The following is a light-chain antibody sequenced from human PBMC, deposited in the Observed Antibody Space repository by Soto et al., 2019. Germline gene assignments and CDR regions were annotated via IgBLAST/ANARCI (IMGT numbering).Light chain of an antibody. CDR1: RRISSW. Sequence: DVQMTQSPSTLSASLGDRVTITCRASRRISSWLAWYQRKPGKTPKLLIYDASNLESGVPSRFSGSGSGTEFTLSISSLHPEDFATYYCQQYNTYSWTFGQGTKVEIK. J-gene: IGKJ1*01. V-gene: IGKV1-5*01. CDR2: DAS. CDR3: QQYNTYSWT.